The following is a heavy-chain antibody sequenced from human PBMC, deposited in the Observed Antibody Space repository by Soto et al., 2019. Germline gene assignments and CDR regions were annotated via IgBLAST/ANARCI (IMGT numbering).Heavy chain of an antibody. Sequence: GASVKVSCKASGYTFTSYGISWVRQAPGQGLEWMGWISAYNGNTNYAQKLQGRVTMTTDTSTSTAYMELRSLRSDDTAVYYCARPMRGYSYGHYYYYYYMDVWGKGTTVTVSS. D-gene: IGHD5-18*01. CDR1: GYTFTSYG. CDR2: ISAYNGNT. CDR3: ARPMRGYSYGHYYYYYYMDV. V-gene: IGHV1-18*01. J-gene: IGHJ6*03.